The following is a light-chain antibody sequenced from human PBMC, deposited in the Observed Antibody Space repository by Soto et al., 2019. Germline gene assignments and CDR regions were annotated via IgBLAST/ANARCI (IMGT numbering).Light chain of an antibody. Sequence: IVLTQFPGTLSLSPGERATLSCRASQGVRNSYLAWYQQKPGQAPGLLIYGASTRATGVSDRFSGSGSGTDFTLTITRLEPEDFAVYYCQQYGTSPQFTFGPGTKVDI. CDR3: QQYGTSPQFT. CDR2: GAS. V-gene: IGKV3-20*01. J-gene: IGKJ3*01. CDR1: QGVRNSY.